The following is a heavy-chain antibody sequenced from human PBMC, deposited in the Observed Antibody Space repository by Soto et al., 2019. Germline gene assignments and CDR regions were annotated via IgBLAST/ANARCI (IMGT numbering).Heavy chain of an antibody. V-gene: IGHV1-8*01. CDR1: GYTFTSYD. J-gene: IGHJ3*02. Sequence: ASVKVSCKASGYTFTSYDINWVRQATGQGLEWMGWMNPNSGNTGYAQKFQGRVTMTRNTSISTAYMELSSLRSEDTAVYYCARAEPNYDFWSGYWTRHVAFDIWGQGTMVTVSS. CDR3: ARAEPNYDFWSGYWTRHVAFDI. D-gene: IGHD3-3*01. CDR2: MNPNSGNT.